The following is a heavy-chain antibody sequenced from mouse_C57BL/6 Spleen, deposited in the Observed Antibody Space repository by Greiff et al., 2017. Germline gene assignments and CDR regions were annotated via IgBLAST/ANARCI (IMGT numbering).Heavy chain of an antibody. V-gene: IGHV1-64*01. J-gene: IGHJ4*01. CDR2: IHPNSGST. CDR1: GYTFTSYW. D-gene: IGHD1-1*01. CDR3: ARKEITTNAGDY. Sequence: QVQLQQPGAELVKPGASVKLSCKASGYTFTSYWMHWVKQRPGQGLEWIGMIHPNSGSTNYNEKFKSKATLTVDKSSSTAYMQLRSLTSEDSAVYYCARKEITTNAGDYWGQGTTVTVSS.